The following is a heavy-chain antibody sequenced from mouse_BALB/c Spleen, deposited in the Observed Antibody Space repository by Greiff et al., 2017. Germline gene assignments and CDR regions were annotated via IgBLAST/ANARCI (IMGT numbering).Heavy chain of an antibody. V-gene: IGHV2-9*02. CDR3: ARENWVYYAMDY. D-gene: IGHD4-1*01. Sequence: VQLQESGPGLVAPSQSLSITCTVSGFSLTSYGVHWVRQPPGKGLEWLGVIWAGGSTNYNSALKSRLSISKDNSKSQVFLKMNSLQTDDTARYYCARENWVYYAMDYWGQGTSVTVSA. J-gene: IGHJ4*01. CDR1: GFSLTSYG. CDR2: IWAGGST.